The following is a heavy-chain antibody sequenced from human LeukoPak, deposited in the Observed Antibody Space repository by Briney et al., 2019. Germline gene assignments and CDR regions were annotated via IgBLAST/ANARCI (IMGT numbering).Heavy chain of an antibody. Sequence: SETLSLTCTVSGGSISSGDYYWSWIRQPPGKGLEWIGYIYYSGSTYYNPSLKSRVTISVDTSKNQFSLKLSSVTAADTAVYYCARHPSVLRFLEWRDVGMDVWGQGTTVTVSS. CDR3: ARHPSVLRFLEWRDVGMDV. CDR1: GGSISSGDYY. CDR2: IYYSGST. V-gene: IGHV4-30-4*01. D-gene: IGHD3-3*01. J-gene: IGHJ6*02.